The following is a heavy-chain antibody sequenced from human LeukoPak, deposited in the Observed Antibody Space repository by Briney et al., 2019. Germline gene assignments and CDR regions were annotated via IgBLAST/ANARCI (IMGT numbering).Heavy chain of an antibody. D-gene: IGHD2-2*01. J-gene: IGHJ3*02. V-gene: IGHV1-18*01. CDR1: GYTFTSYG. CDR3: ARPAAPGYDASDI. Sequence: GASVKVSCKASGYTFTSYGINWVRQAPGRGLEWMGWISAYNGNTNYAQKLQGRVTMTTDTSTSTAYMELRSLRSDDTAVYYCARPAAPGYDASDIWGQGTMVTVSS. CDR2: ISAYNGNT.